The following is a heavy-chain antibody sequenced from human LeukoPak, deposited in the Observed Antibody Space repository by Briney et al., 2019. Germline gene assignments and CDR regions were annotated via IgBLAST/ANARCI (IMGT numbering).Heavy chain of an antibody. CDR1: GGSISSYY. V-gene: IGHV4-59*01. J-gene: IGHJ4*02. CDR3: ARVRAKYDSSGYYYLRFFDY. Sequence: SETLSLTCTVSGGSISSYYWSWIRQPPGKGLEWIGYIYYGGSTSYNPSLKSRVTISVDTSKNQFSLKLSSVTAADMAVYYCARVRAKYDSSGYYYLRFFDYWGQGTLVTVSS. CDR2: IYYGGST. D-gene: IGHD3-22*01.